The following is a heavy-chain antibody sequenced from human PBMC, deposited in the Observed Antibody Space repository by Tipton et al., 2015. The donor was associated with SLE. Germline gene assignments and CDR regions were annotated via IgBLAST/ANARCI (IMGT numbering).Heavy chain of an antibody. J-gene: IGHJ4*02. V-gene: IGHV4-39*07. D-gene: IGHD3-16*02. CDR3: ARGPGYHSIWGSYRYTPHYFDH. CDR2: VYYTGNT. Sequence: TLSLTCIVSVDSISSSSYYWGWIRQPPGKGLEWVGTVYYTGNTFYNPSLKSRVTISVDTSKNQFSLNLSSVTAADTAVYYCARGPGYHSIWGSYRYTPHYFDHWAQGTLVTVSS. CDR1: VDSISSSSYY.